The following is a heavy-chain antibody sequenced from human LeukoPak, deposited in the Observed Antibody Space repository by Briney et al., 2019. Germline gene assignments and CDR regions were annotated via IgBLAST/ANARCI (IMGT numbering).Heavy chain of an antibody. D-gene: IGHD3-3*01. V-gene: IGHV4-34*01. CDR2: INHSGST. CDR3: ARMDFWSGSSSY. CDR1: GGSFSGYY. J-gene: IGHJ4*02. Sequence: PSEXLSLTCAVYGGSFSGYYWSWLRQPPGKGLEWIGVINHSGSTNYNPSLTSRVTISVDTSKNQFSLKLSSVTAADTAVYYCARMDFWSGSSSYWGQGTLVTVSS.